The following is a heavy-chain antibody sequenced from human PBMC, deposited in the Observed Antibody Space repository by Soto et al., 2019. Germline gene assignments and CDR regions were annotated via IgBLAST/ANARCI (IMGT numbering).Heavy chain of an antibody. Sequence: PSETLSLTCTVSGGSISSGDYYWSWIRQPPGKGLEWIGYIYYSGSTYYNPSLKSRVTISVDTPKNQFSLKLSSVTAADTAVYYCARDEVGDYYYYGMDVWGQGTTVTVSS. CDR3: ARDEVGDYYYYGMDV. V-gene: IGHV4-30-4*01. D-gene: IGHD4-17*01. J-gene: IGHJ6*02. CDR1: GGSISSGDYY. CDR2: IYYSGST.